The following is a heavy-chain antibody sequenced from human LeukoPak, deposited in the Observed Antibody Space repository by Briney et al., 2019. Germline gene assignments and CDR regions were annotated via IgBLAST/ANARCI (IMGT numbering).Heavy chain of an antibody. V-gene: IGHV3-53*01. CDR3: ARTYGSGSYSYYGMDV. CDR2: IYSGGST. CDR1: GFTVSSNY. D-gene: IGHD3-10*01. J-gene: IGHJ6*04. Sequence: PGGSLRLSCAASGFTVSSNYMSWVRQAPGKGLEWVSVIYSGGSTYYADSVKGRFTISRDNSKNTLYLQMNSLRAEDTAVYYCARTYGSGSYSYYGMDVWGKGTTDTVSS.